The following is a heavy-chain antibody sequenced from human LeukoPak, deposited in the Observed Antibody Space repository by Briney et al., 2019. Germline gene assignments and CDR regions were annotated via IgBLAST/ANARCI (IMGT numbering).Heavy chain of an antibody. V-gene: IGHV3-23*01. CDR1: GFTFSNYV. CDR2: ISGGADST. J-gene: IGHJ4*02. CDR3: ARDKGFGDLDS. D-gene: IGHD3-10*01. Sequence: GGSLRLSCAASGFTFSNYVMSWVRQPPGQGLEWVSGISGGADSTYYADSVKGRFIISRDNSKNTLYLQMNSLRAEDTAVYYCARDKGFGDLDSWGQGTLVTVSS.